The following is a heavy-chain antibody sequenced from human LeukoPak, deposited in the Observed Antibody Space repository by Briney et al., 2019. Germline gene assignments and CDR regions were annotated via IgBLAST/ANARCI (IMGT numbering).Heavy chain of an antibody. CDR1: GFTFSSYA. Sequence: GGSLRLSCAASGFTFSSYAMSWVRQAPGKGLEWVSAIGGTGGSTYYADSVKGRFTISRDNSKNTLYLQMNSLRAEDTAVYYCAKVRDNWGFDYWGQGTLVTVSS. CDR2: IGGTGGST. D-gene: IGHD7-27*01. J-gene: IGHJ4*02. CDR3: AKVRDNWGFDY. V-gene: IGHV3-23*01.